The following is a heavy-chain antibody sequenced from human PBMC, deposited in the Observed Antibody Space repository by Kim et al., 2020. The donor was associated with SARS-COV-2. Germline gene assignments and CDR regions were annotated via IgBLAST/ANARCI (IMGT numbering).Heavy chain of an antibody. CDR1: GFTFNNFA. CDR2: ISGGGVNT. D-gene: IGHD6-19*01. V-gene: IGHV3-23*01. CDR3: AKDGGGGYTCGWYYFDD. Sequence: GGSLRLSCEASGFTFNNFAMSWVRQAPGKGLEWVSSISGGGVNTYYADSVKGRFFISRDNSKNTVYLLMHSLRVEDTAIYYCAKDGGGGYTCGWYYFDDWGQGIRATVSS. J-gene: IGHJ4*02.